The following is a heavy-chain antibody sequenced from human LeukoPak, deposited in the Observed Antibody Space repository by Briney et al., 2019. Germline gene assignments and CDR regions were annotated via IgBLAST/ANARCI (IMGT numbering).Heavy chain of an antibody. CDR1: GFTFSTHD. V-gene: IGHV3-13*01. J-gene: IGHJ4*02. CDR2: TGTAGDT. Sequence: PGGSLRLSCAASGFTFSTHDFHWVRQTTGKGLEWVSATGTAGDTWYSGSVKGRFTISRENAKSSMYLQMNSLRAGDTAVYYCARQNRNGFDYWGQGTLVTVSS. CDR3: ARQNRNGFDY. D-gene: IGHD2-8*01.